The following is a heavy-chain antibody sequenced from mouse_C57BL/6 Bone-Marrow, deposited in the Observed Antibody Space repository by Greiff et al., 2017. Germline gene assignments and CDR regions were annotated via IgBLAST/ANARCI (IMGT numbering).Heavy chain of an antibody. CDR3: TVNWDPYYYAMDY. CDR1: GFNIKDDY. CDR2: IDPENGDT. V-gene: IGHV14-4*01. Sequence: VQLQQSGAELVRPGASVKLSCTASGFNIKDDYMHWVKQRPEQGLEWIGWIDPENGDTAYASKFQGKATITADTSSNTAYLQLSSLTSEDTAVYYCTVNWDPYYYAMDYWGQGTSVTVSS. J-gene: IGHJ4*01. D-gene: IGHD4-1*02.